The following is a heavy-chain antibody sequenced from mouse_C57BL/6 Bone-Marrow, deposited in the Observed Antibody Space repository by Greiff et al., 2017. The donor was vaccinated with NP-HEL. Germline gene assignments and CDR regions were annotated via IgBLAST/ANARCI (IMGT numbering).Heavy chain of an antibody. CDR2: IRLKSDNYAT. D-gene: IGHD2-1*01. CDR1: GFTFSNYW. Sequence: EVKVEESGGGLVQPGGSMKLSCVASGFTFSNYWMNWVRQSPEKGLEWVAQIRLKSDNYATHYAESVKGRFTISRDDSKSSVYLQMNNLRAEDTGIYYCTRRSTMVTKYLDWYFDVWGTGTTVTVSS. J-gene: IGHJ1*03. CDR3: TRRSTMVTKYLDWYFDV. V-gene: IGHV6-3*01.